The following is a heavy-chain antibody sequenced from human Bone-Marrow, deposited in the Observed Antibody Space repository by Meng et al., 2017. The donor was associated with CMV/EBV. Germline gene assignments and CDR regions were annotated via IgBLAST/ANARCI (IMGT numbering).Heavy chain of an antibody. Sequence: LSLTCAASGFTFNNFAMSWVRQAPGKGLEWVSLIYTGGTSTFHADSVKGRFTISRDNSKNTLYLQMTSLRAEDTAVYYCAKLRDWNGYYPFDYWGQGTLVTVSS. CDR2: IYTGGTST. J-gene: IGHJ4*02. V-gene: IGHV3-23*03. D-gene: IGHD3-3*01. CDR3: AKLRDWNGYYPFDY. CDR1: GFTFNNFA.